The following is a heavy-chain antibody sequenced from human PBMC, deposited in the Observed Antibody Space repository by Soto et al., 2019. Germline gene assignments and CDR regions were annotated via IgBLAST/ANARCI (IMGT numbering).Heavy chain of an antibody. J-gene: IGHJ4*02. D-gene: IGHD3-16*01. V-gene: IGHV3-33*05. CDR1: GFTFRSYV. Sequence: QVQLVESGGGVVQPGTSLRLSCVGSGFTFRSYVIHWVRQAPGKGLEWVALTSYDGSNNFYGDSVKGRYTISRDNSRNTVELQMDSLRLEATALYYCARGGTTGGLDVWGQGTLVSVSS. CDR2: TSYDGSNN. CDR3: ARGGTTGGLDV.